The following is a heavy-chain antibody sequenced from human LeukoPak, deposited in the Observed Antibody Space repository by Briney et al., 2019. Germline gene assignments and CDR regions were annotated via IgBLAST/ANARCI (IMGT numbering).Heavy chain of an antibody. CDR3: ATANPTPRGINFDS. V-gene: IGHV3-23*01. CDR1: GFTFRTSA. J-gene: IGHJ4*02. CDR2: INGGDYST. D-gene: IGHD3-10*01. Sequence: PGGSLRLSCAASGFTFRTSAMSWVRQAPAKGLQWVSSINGGDYSTYYADSVEGRFTISRDSSKNILYLQMNSLRTDDTAMYYCATANPTPRGINFDSWGQGTLVTVSS.